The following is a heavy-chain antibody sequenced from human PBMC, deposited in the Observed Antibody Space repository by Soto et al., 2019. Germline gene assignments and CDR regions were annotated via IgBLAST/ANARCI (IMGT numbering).Heavy chain of an antibody. CDR2: ISYDGSNK. J-gene: IGHJ4*02. Sequence: QVQLVESGGGVVQPGRSLRLSCAASGFTFSSYAMHWVSQAPGKGLEWVAVISYDGSNKYYADSVKGRFTISRDNSKNTLYLQMNSLRAEDTAVYYCARALTMVRGVIYLVDYWGQGTLVTVSS. V-gene: IGHV3-30-3*01. D-gene: IGHD3-10*01. CDR1: GFTFSSYA. CDR3: ARALTMVRGVIYLVDY.